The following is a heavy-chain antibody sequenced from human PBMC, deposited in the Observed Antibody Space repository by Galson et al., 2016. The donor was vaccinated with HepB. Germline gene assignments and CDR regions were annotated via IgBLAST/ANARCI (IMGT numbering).Heavy chain of an antibody. CDR2: IWRDGSNE. CDR3: ARDQELLEWLLPYYYGMDV. Sequence: SLRLSCAASGFTFSSSGMHWVRQAPGKGLEWVAVIWRDGSNENYADSVKGRFTISRDNSRNTLYLQMNSLRAEDTAVYYCARDQELLEWLLPYYYGMDVWGQGTTVTVSS. J-gene: IGHJ6*02. V-gene: IGHV3-33*01. D-gene: IGHD3-3*01. CDR1: GFTFSSSG.